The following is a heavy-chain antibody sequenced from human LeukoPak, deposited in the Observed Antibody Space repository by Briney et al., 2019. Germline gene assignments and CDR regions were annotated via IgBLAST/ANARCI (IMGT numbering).Heavy chain of an antibody. J-gene: IGHJ4*02. D-gene: IGHD6-19*01. Sequence: SETLSLTCTVSGGSISSSSYYWGWIRQPPGKGLEWIGSIYYSGSTYYNPSLKSRVTISVDTSKNQFSLKLSSVTAADTAVYYCARHGLDNASRWLVPRTFDYWGQGTLVTVSS. CDR2: IYYSGST. CDR3: ARHGLDNASRWLVPRTFDY. V-gene: IGHV4-39*01. CDR1: GGSISSSSYY.